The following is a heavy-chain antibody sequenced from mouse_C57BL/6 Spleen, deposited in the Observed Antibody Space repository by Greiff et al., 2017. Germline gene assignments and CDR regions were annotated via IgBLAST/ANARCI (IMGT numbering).Heavy chain of an antibody. CDR3: ARSGIYGNYVGYFDV. Sequence: QVQLQQPGTELVKPGASVKLSCKASGYTFPSYWMHWVKQRPGPGLEWIGNINPSNGGTNYNEKFKSKATLTVDKSSSTAYMQRSSLTSEDSAVYYCARSGIYGNYVGYFDVWGTGTTVTVAS. J-gene: IGHJ1*03. V-gene: IGHV1-53*01. D-gene: IGHD2-1*01. CDR1: GYTFPSYW. CDR2: INPSNGGT.